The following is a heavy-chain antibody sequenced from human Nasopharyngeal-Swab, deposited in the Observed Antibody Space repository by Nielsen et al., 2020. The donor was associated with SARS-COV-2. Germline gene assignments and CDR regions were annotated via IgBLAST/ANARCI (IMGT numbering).Heavy chain of an antibody. J-gene: IGHJ6*02. CDR2: IIPILGIA. V-gene: IGHV1-69*04. Sequence: SVKVSCKASGGTFSSYAISWVRQAPGQGLEWMGRIIPILGIANYAQKFQGRVTVTADKSTSTAYMELSSLRSEDTAVYYCARDFRDTAMVKEYGMDVWGQGTTVTVSS. CDR1: GGTFSSYA. CDR3: ARDFRDTAMVKEYGMDV. D-gene: IGHD5-18*01.